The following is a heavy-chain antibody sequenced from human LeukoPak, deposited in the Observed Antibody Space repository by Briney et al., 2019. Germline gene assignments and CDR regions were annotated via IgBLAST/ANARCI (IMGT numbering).Heavy chain of an antibody. CDR1: SYSISSGYY. CDR2: IYHSGST. D-gene: IGHD1-26*01. V-gene: IGHV4-38-2*02. Sequence: PSETLSLTCTVSSYSISSGYYWGWIRQPPGKGLEWIGSIYHSGSTYYNPSLKSRVTISVDTSKNQFSLKLSSVTAADTAVYYCARCPSVGATSWFDPWGQGTLVTVSS. CDR3: ARCPSVGATSWFDP. J-gene: IGHJ5*02.